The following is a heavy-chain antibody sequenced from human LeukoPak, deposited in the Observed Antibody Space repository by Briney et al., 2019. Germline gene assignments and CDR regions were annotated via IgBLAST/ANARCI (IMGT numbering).Heavy chain of an antibody. D-gene: IGHD2-2*01. V-gene: IGHV1-2*02. Sequence: ASVKVSCKASGYTFTGYYMHWVRQAPGQGLEWMGWINPNSGGTNYAQKFQGRVTMTRDTSISTAYMELSRLRSDDTAVYYCARDRLAHAIVVVPAATREFDYWGQGTLVTVSS. J-gene: IGHJ4*02. CDR1: GYTFTGYY. CDR2: INPNSGGT. CDR3: ARDRLAHAIVVVPAATREFDY.